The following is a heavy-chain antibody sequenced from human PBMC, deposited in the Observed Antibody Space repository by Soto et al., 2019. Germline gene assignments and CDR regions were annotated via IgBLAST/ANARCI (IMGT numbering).Heavy chain of an antibody. V-gene: IGHV1-2*04. Sequence: QVQLVQSGAEVKKPGASVKVSCKASGYTFTGYYIHWVRQAPGQGLEWMGWINPNGGDTNYAQKFQDWVTMTRDTSIGTAYMELSRLQSDDTAVYYCARGTWQGRFDPWGQGTLVTVSS. J-gene: IGHJ5*02. CDR1: GYTFTGYY. CDR2: INPNGGDT. CDR3: ARGTWQGRFDP.